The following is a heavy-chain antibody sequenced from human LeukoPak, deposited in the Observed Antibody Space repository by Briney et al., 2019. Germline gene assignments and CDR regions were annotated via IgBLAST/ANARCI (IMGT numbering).Heavy chain of an antibody. CDR2: IKQDGSEK. CDR1: GFTFSSYW. Sequence: GGSLRLSCAASGFTFSSYWMSWVRQAPGKGLEWVANIKQDGSEKYYVGSVKGRFTISRDNAKNSLYLQMNSLRAEDTAVYYCARWWSGGLFDYWGQGTLVTVSS. CDR3: ARWWSGGLFDY. V-gene: IGHV3-7*01. D-gene: IGHD3-3*01. J-gene: IGHJ4*02.